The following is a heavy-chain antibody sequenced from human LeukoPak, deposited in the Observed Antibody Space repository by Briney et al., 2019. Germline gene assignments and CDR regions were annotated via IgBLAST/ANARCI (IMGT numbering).Heavy chain of an antibody. CDR2: IYHSGST. Sequence: PSETLSLTCAVSGYSISSGYYWGWIRQPPGKVLEWIGSIYHSGSTHYNPSLKSRVTISVDTSKSQFSLKLSSVTAADTAVYYCARCPYCSGGSCYSGYYYYMDVWGKGTTVTVSS. CDR1: GYSISSGYY. D-gene: IGHD2-15*01. J-gene: IGHJ6*03. V-gene: IGHV4-38-2*01. CDR3: ARCPYCSGGSCYSGYYYYMDV.